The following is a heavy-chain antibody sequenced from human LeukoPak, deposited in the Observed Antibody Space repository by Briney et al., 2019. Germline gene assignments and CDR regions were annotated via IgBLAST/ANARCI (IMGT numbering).Heavy chain of an antibody. CDR3: ARGSNYGSLYFDL. D-gene: IGHD4-11*01. CDR1: GYTFTGYY. V-gene: IGHV1-2*02. Sequence: ASVKVSCKASGYTFTGYYMNWVRQAPGQGLEWMGWINPNSGDTNYAQKFQGRVTMTRDTSSSTAYMELSRLRSDDTAVYYCARGSNYGSLYFDLWGRGTLVTVSS. J-gene: IGHJ2*01. CDR2: INPNSGDT.